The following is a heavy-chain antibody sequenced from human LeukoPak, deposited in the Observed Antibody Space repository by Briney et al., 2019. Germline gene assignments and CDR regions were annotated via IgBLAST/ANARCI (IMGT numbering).Heavy chain of an antibody. D-gene: IGHD1-26*01. Sequence: PSETLSLTCIVSGDSISSSGYYWGWIRQPPGKGLEWIGSIYYSGSTYYNPSLKSRVTISVDTSKNQFSLKLSSVTAADTAVYYCASLSGSFSRGYFDYWGQGTLVPVSS. CDR3: ASLSGSFSRGYFDY. CDR2: IYYSGST. J-gene: IGHJ4*02. CDR1: GDSISSSGYY. V-gene: IGHV4-39*01.